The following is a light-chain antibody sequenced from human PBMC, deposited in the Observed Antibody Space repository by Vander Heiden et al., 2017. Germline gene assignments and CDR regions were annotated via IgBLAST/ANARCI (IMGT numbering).Light chain of an antibody. CDR1: QCGLYIPNTKHC. Sequence: DILLTQSPYPLVVSLRECATINSKSSQCGLYIPNTKHCLAWYQQKPGQPPKLLIYWASTREAGVPDRFSGSGSGTDFTLTSSSLQAEDVAVYYCQQDYSTPYTFGQGTKLEIK. V-gene: IGKV4-1*01. CDR2: WAS. J-gene: IGKJ2*01. CDR3: QQDYSTPYT.